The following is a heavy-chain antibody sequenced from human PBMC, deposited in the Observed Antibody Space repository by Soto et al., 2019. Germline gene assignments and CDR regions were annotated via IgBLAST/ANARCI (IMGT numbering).Heavy chain of an antibody. CDR2: ISAYNGNT. D-gene: IGHD5-18*01. CDR3: ARDLGYSYGTRYYYYYYGMDV. Sequence: VASVKVSCKASGYTFTSYGISWVRQAPGQGLEWMGWISAYNGNTNYAQKLQGRVTMTTDTSTSTAYMELRSLRSDDTAVYYCARDLGYSYGTRYYYYYYGMDVWGQGTTVTAP. V-gene: IGHV1-18*01. CDR1: GYTFTSYG. J-gene: IGHJ6*02.